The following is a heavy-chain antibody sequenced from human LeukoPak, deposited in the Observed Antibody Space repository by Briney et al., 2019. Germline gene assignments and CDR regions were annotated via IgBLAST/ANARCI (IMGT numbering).Heavy chain of an antibody. CDR3: ARVGYSYVINDWSRTGLGAYPTKYYYHMDV. D-gene: IGHD5-18*01. Sequence: SETLSLTGAVYGGSFSGYYWGWIRQPPGKGLEWIGEINHSVTNNYNPSLRSRVTTSGDTSKNQFSLKLSSVTAADTAVYSCARVGYSYVINDWSRTGLGAYPTKYYYHMDVWGKGTTVTVSS. J-gene: IGHJ6*03. V-gene: IGHV4-34*01. CDR2: INHSVTN. CDR1: GGSFSGYY.